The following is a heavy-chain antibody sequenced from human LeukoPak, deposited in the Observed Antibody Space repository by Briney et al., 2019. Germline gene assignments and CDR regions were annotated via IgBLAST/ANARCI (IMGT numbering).Heavy chain of an antibody. CDR2: IHPNSGDT. CDR3: ARDYSGSYTH. J-gene: IGHJ4*02. D-gene: IGHD1-26*01. CDR1: GYSFTDYY. Sequence: GASVKVSCKPSGYSFTDYYIDWVRQAPGQGLEWVGLIHPNSGDTFYAQKFRGRVTMTRDTSINTAYMELDRLTSDDTAVYYCARDYSGSYTHWAQGTLVTVSS. V-gene: IGHV1-2*06.